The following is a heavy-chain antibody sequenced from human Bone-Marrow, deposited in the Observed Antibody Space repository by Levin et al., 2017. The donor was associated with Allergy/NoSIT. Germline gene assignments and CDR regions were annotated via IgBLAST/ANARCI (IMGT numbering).Heavy chain of an antibody. CDR3: PTYITSWYYFDC. CDR1: GITFSNAW. Sequence: GGSLRLSCTASGITFSNAWMSWDRQAPGKGLEWVGRIKSKTDGGTADYASPVKGRFTISRDDSKNTLYLQMNSLKTEDTAVYYCPTYITSWYYFDCGGQGTLVTGSS. D-gene: IGHD6-13*01. CDR2: IKSKTDGGTA. V-gene: IGHV3-15*01. J-gene: IGHJ4*02.